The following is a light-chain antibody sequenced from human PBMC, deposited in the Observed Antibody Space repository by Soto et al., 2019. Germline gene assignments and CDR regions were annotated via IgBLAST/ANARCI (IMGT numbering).Light chain of an antibody. J-gene: IGLJ1*01. CDR2: EVT. Sequence: QSVLTQPASVSGSPGQSITIPCTGTSSDIGNYNAVSWYQQYPGKAPKLIIYEVTNRPSGVSDRFSGSKSGNTASLTISGLQAEDEADYYCGSWTTYRPYVFATGTKVTVL. CDR1: SSDIGNYNA. V-gene: IGLV2-14*01. CDR3: GSWTTYRPYV.